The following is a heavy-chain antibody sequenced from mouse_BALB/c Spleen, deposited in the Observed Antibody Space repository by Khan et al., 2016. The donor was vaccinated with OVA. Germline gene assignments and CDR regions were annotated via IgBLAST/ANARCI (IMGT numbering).Heavy chain of an antibody. CDR1: GYSFTGYF. CDR3: ARIYGSDFDY. CDR2: INPHIGET. V-gene: IGHV1-20*02. Sequence: EVQLQESGPELVKPWASVKISCKASGYSFTGYFMNWVMQSHGKSLEWIGRINPHIGETFYNQKFKGKATLTVDESSSTAHMELRSLASEDSAVYYCARIYGSDFDYWGQGTTLTVSS. D-gene: IGHD1-1*01. J-gene: IGHJ2*01.